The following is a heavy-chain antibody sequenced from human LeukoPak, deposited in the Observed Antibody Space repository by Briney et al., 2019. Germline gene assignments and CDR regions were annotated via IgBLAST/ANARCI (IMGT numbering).Heavy chain of an antibody. V-gene: IGHV4-59*01. Sequence: SETLSLTCTVSGGSISSYYWSWLRQPPGKGLEWIGYIYYSGSTNYNPSLKSRVTISVDTSKNQFSLKLSSVTAADTAVYYCARSDYYNYYYYYGMDVWGQGTTVTVSS. CDR1: GGSISSYY. D-gene: IGHD4-17*01. CDR3: ARSDYYNYYYYYGMDV. CDR2: IYYSGST. J-gene: IGHJ6*02.